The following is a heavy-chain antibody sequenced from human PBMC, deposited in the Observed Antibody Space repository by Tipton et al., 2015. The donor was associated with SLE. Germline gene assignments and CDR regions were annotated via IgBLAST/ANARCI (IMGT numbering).Heavy chain of an antibody. V-gene: IGHV3-66*01. CDR3: ARVKNNWFDP. J-gene: IGHJ5*02. Sequence: SLRLSCAASGFTVSSNYMSWVRQAPGKGLEWVSVIYSGGSTYYADSVKGRFTISRDNANNSLYLQMNSLRAEDTAVYYCARVKNNWFDPWGQGTLVTVSS. CDR2: IYSGGST. CDR1: GFTVSSNY.